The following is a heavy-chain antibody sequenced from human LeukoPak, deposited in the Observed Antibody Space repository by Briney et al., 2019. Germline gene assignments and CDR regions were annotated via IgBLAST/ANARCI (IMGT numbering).Heavy chain of an antibody. Sequence: GSSVKVSCKASGGTFSSYAISWVRQAPGQGLEWMGGIIPIFGTANYAQKFQGRVTITTDESTSTAYMELSSLRSEDTAVYYCARGRGAYTSDPRGYFDYWGQGTLVTVSS. CDR3: ARGRGAYTSDPRGYFDY. J-gene: IGHJ4*02. V-gene: IGHV1-69*05. D-gene: IGHD4-17*01. CDR1: GGTFSSYA. CDR2: IIPIFGTA.